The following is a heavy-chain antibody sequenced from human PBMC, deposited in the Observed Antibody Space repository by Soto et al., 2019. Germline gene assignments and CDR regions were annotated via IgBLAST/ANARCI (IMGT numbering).Heavy chain of an antibody. CDR3: ASQLQGSRRKYYFHF. CDR2: ISATGETI. CDR1: GFNFSDFY. V-gene: IGHV3-11*01. D-gene: IGHD1-26*01. Sequence: QVQLVESGGALVKPGGSPRLSCAASGFNFSDFYISWIRQAPGKGLEWVSFISATGETIYYAESVKGRFTISRDNAQNSLDLQMNSLRDEDTAIYYCASQLQGSRRKYYFHFWGQGTLVTVSS. J-gene: IGHJ4*02.